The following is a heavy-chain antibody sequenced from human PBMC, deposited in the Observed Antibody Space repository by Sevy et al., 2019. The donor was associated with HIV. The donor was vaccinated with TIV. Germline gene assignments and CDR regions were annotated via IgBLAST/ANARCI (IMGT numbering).Heavy chain of an antibody. J-gene: IGHJ4*02. Sequence: SSVKVSCKASGGTFSSYAISWVRQAPGQGLEWMGGIIPIFGTANYAQKFQGRVTITADESTSKAYMELSSLRPEDTAVYYCARGAGKVVVVPAAMRAYYFDYWGQGTLVTVSS. V-gene: IGHV1-69*13. CDR1: GGTFSSYA. CDR3: ARGAGKVVVVPAAMRAYYFDY. CDR2: IIPIFGTA. D-gene: IGHD2-2*01.